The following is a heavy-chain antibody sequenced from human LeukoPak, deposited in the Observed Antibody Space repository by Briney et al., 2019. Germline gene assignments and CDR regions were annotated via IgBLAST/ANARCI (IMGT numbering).Heavy chain of an antibody. CDR2: ISGSGGST. J-gene: IGHJ4*02. D-gene: IGHD3-22*01. CDR3: AKDPLHYYDRGFDY. CDR1: GFTFSSYA. Sequence: GGSLRLSCAASGFTFSSYAMSWVRQAPGKGLEWVSAISGSGGSTYYADSVKGRFTISRDNSKNTLYPQMNSLRAEDTAVYYCAKDPLHYYDRGFDYWGQGTLVTVSS. V-gene: IGHV3-23*01.